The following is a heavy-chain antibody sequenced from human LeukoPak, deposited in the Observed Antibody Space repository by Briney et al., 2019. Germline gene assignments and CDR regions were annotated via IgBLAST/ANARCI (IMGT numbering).Heavy chain of an antibody. CDR3: ARSPTYYYDSSGYSTVHYFDY. CDR2: IIPIIGTA. Sequence: SVKVSCKASGGTFSSYAISWVRQAPGQGLEWMGGIIPIIGTANYAQKFQGRVTITADESTSTAYMELSSLRSEDTAVYYCARSPTYYYDSSGYSTVHYFDYWGQGTLVTVSS. CDR1: GGTFSSYA. V-gene: IGHV1-69*13. J-gene: IGHJ4*02. D-gene: IGHD3-22*01.